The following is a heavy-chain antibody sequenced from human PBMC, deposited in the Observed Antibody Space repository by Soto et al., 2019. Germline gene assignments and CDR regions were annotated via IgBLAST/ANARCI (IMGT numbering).Heavy chain of an antibody. CDR1: GGTFSSYA. Sequence: GASVKVSCKASGGTFSSYAISWVRQAPGQGLEWMGGIIPIFGTANYAQKFRGRVTITADESTSTAYMELSSLRSEDTAVYYCAAGSSAAAGPFDPWGQGTLVTVSS. J-gene: IGHJ5*02. D-gene: IGHD6-13*01. CDR3: AAGSSAAAGPFDP. CDR2: IIPIFGTA. V-gene: IGHV1-69*13.